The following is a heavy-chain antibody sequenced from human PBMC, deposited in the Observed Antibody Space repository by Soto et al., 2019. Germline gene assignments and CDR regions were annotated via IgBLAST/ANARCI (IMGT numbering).Heavy chain of an antibody. Sequence: VQLVESGGGLVQPGGSLRLSCSASGFTLSNSAMTWVRQAPGKGLEWVSGISGSGGSTYHADSVKGRFTISRDNSKNTLYLQMNSLRAEDTAKYYCAKARDGYTYGSFDYWGQGTLVTVSS. J-gene: IGHJ4*02. CDR2: ISGSGGST. V-gene: IGHV3-23*04. D-gene: IGHD5-18*01. CDR1: GFTLSNSA. CDR3: AKARDGYTYGSFDY.